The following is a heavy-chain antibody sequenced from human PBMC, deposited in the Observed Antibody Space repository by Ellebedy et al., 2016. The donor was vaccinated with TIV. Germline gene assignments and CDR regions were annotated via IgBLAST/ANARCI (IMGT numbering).Heavy chain of an antibody. J-gene: IGHJ4*01. Sequence: GESLKISCAASGFTFSDYVMAWVRQVPGKGLEWVSAVSESDGRTFYADSVKGRFSISRDNFQNTLFLHMHSLTAGDTAVYYCTKRDDNWGFFDYWGHGTLVTVSS. CDR2: VSESDGRT. V-gene: IGHV3-23*01. D-gene: IGHD1-1*01. CDR1: GFTFSDYV. CDR3: TKRDDNWGFFDY.